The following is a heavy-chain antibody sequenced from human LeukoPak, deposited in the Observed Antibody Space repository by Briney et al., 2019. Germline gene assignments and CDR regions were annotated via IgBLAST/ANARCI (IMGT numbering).Heavy chain of an antibody. CDR1: GYTLTSYD. Sequence: ASVKVSCKASGYTLTSYDINWVRQATGQGLEWMGWMNPNSGNTGYAQKFQGRVTMTRNTSISTAYMELSSLRSEDTAVYYCARVNDYGDYFDYWGQGTLVTVSS. V-gene: IGHV1-8*01. CDR2: MNPNSGNT. J-gene: IGHJ4*02. CDR3: ARVNDYGDYFDY. D-gene: IGHD4-17*01.